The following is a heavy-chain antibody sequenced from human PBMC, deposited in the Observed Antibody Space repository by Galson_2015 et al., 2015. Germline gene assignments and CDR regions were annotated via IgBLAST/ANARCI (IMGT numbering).Heavy chain of an antibody. V-gene: IGHV3-7*04. CDR2: IKQDESEK. CDR1: GFTFSSSW. J-gene: IGHJ4*02. Sequence: SLRLSCAASGFTFSSSWMSWVRQAPGKGLEWVANIKQDESEKYYADSVKGRFTISRDNAKNSLFLQMNSLRVDDTALYCCAKDTDGDLDYWGLGTLVTVSS. D-gene: IGHD4-17*01. CDR3: AKDTDGDLDY.